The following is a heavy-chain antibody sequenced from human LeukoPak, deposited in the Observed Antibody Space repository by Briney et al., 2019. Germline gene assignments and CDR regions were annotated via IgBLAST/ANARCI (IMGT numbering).Heavy chain of an antibody. CDR2: ISYDGSNK. J-gene: IGHJ6*02. Sequence: PGGSLRLSCAASGFTFSSYAMHWVRQAPGKGLEWVAVISYDGSNKYYADSVKGRFTISRDNSKNTLYLQMNSLRAEDTAVYYCARAFKPDYDFWSGSLYYYYYYYGMDVWGQGTTVTVSS. D-gene: IGHD3-3*01. CDR1: GFTFSSYA. CDR3: ARAFKPDYDFWSGSLYYYYYYYGMDV. V-gene: IGHV3-30*04.